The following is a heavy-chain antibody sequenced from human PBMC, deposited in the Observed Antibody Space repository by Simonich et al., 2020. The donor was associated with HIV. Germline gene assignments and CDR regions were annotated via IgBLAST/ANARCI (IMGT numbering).Heavy chain of an antibody. Sequence: QVQLQQWGAGLLKPSETLSITCAVYGGSFSGSYWSWIRQPPGKGLEWIGEINQIGSTNYNPSPKSRVPISVDTSNNQFSLKLSSVTAADTAVYYCARGFYQRLYYFDYWGQGTLVTVSS. CDR3: ARGFYQRLYYFDY. D-gene: IGHD2-2*01. J-gene: IGHJ4*02. V-gene: IGHV4-34*01. CDR2: INQIGST. CDR1: GGSFSGSY.